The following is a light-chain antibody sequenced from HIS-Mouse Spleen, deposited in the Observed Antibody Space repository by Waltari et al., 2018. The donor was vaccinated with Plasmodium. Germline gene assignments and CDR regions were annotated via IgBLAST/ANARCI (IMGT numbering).Light chain of an antibody. CDR2: EVS. CDR3: SSYAGSNNLV. J-gene: IGLJ2*01. Sequence: QSALTQPPSASGSPGQSVTISCTGTSSDVGGYNYVSWYQQHPGKPPNLMIYEVSKRPSGVTVRCSGSKSGNTASLTVSWLQAEDEADYYCSSYAGSNNLVFGGGTKLTVL. V-gene: IGLV2-8*01. CDR1: SSDVGGYNY.